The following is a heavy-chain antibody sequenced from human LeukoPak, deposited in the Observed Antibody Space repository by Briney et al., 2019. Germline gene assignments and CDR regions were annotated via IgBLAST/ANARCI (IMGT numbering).Heavy chain of an antibody. CDR1: GYSISSGYY. J-gene: IGHJ4*02. Sequence: SETLSLTCTVSGYSISSGYYWGWIRQPPGKGLEWIGSIYHSGSTYYNPSLKSRVTISVDTSKNQFSLKLSSVTAADTAVYYCARSRYSGYDFNYWGQGTLVTVSS. CDR3: ARSRYSGYDFNY. CDR2: IYHSGST. D-gene: IGHD5-12*01. V-gene: IGHV4-38-2*02.